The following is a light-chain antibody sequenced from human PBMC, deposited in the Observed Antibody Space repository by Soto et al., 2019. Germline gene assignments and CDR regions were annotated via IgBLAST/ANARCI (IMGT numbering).Light chain of an antibody. Sequence: EIVLTQSPGTLSLSPGERATLSCRASQSVSSSYLAWYQQKPGQAPRLLIYGASSRATGIPGRFSGSGSGTDFTLTISRLEPEDCAVYFCQQYGRSPHTFGQGTKLEVK. V-gene: IGKV3-20*01. J-gene: IGKJ2*01. CDR1: QSVSSSY. CDR3: QQYGRSPHT. CDR2: GAS.